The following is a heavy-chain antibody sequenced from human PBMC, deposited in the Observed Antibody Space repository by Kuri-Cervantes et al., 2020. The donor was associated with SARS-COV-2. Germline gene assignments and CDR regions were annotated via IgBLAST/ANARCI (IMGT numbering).Heavy chain of an antibody. Sequence: ASVKVSCKASGYTFTSYYMHWVRQAPGQGLEWMGWISAYNGNTNYAQKLQGRVTMTTDTSTSTAYMELSSLRSEDTAVYYCARDAKYGSGSSDDAFDIWGQGTMVTVSS. V-gene: IGHV1-18*04. D-gene: IGHD3-10*01. CDR3: ARDAKYGSGSSDDAFDI. J-gene: IGHJ3*02. CDR2: ISAYNGNT. CDR1: GYTFTSYY.